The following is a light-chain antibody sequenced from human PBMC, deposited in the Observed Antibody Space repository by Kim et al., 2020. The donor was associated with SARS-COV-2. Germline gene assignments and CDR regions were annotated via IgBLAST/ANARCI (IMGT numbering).Light chain of an antibody. V-gene: IGKV3-20*01. CDR2: GAS. CDR3: QHYALSRTWA. CDR1: QSVNSAY. Sequence: EIVLTQSPGTLSLSPGERATLSCRASQSVNSAYLAWYQQKPGQAPRLLIYGASSRATGIPDRFRGSGSDTDFTLTISRLEPEDVAVYYCQHYALSRTWAFGQGTKVDIK. J-gene: IGKJ1*01.